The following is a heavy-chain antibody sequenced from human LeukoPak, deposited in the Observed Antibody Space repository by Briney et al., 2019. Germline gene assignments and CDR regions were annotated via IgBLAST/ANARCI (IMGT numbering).Heavy chain of an antibody. Sequence: SETLSLTCTVSGGSISSYYWSWIRQPPGKGLEWIGYIYYSGSTNYNPSLKGRVTISVDTSKNQFSLKLSSVTAADTAVYYCARAAAAGDIFDYWGQGTLVTVSS. D-gene: IGHD3-10*01. CDR1: GGSISSYY. V-gene: IGHV4-59*12. CDR2: IYYSGST. CDR3: ARAAAAGDIFDY. J-gene: IGHJ4*02.